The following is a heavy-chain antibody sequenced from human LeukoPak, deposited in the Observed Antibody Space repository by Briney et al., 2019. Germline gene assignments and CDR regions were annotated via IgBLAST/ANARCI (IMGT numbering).Heavy chain of an antibody. D-gene: IGHD3-22*01. J-gene: IGHJ4*02. CDR2: ISAYNGNT. V-gene: IGHV1-18*01. Sequence: ASVKVSCKASGYTFTSYGISWVRQAPGQGLEWMGWISAYNGNTNYAQKLQGRVTMTEDTSTDTAYMELSSLRSEDTAVYYCATAEIKRDYDSSGLNYFDYWGQGTLVTVSS. CDR3: ATAEIKRDYDSSGLNYFDY. CDR1: GYTFTSYG.